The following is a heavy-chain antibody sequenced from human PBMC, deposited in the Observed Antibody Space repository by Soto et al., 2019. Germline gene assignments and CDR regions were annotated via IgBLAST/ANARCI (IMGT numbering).Heavy chain of an antibody. CDR1: GGTFSSYA. J-gene: IGHJ3*02. CDR3: ARDQLFCGIAAAVTSSAYAGDALHI. Sequence: QVQLVQSGAEVKKPGSSVKVSCKASGGTFSSYAISWVRQAPGQGLEWMGGIIPIFGTANYAQKFQGRVTITADESTSTAPMELSTLRAEDRAVYSWARDQLFCGIAAAVTSSAYAGDALHIGGQGTMVTVSS. D-gene: IGHD6-13*01. CDR2: IIPIFGTA. V-gene: IGHV1-69*01.